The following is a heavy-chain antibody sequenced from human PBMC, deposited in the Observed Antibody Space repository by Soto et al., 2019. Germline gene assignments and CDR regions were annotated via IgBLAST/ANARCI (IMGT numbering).Heavy chain of an antibody. CDR1: GGSISSYY. Sequence: SETLSLTCTVSGGSISSYYWSWIRQPPGKGLEWIGYIYYSGSTNYNPSLKSRVTISVDTSKNQFSLKLSSVTAADTAVYYCERDSVGQKFDYWGQGTLVTVSS. CDR3: ERDSVGQKFDY. CDR2: IYYSGST. J-gene: IGHJ4*02. V-gene: IGHV4-59*01.